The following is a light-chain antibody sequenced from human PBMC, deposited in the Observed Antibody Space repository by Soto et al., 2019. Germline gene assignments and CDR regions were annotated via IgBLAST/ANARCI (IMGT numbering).Light chain of an antibody. CDR1: QTISSW. CDR2: KAS. V-gene: IGKV1-5*03. Sequence: DIQMTQSPSTLSGSVGDRVTITCRASQTISSWLAWYQQKPGKAPKLLIYKASSLESGVPSRFSGSGSGTEFTLTINSLQADDFATYYCQQHNSFSITFGQGTRLEN. CDR3: QQHNSFSIT. J-gene: IGKJ5*01.